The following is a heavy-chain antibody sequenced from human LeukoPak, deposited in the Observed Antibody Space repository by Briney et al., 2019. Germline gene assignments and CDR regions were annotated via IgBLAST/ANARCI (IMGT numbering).Heavy chain of an antibody. Sequence: PSETLSLTCAVYGGSFSGYYWSWIRQPPGKGLEWIGEINHSGSTNYNPSLKSRVTISVDTSKNQFSLKLSSVTAADTAVYYCARGGIQLWLLGGNWFDPWGQGTLVTVSS. J-gene: IGHJ5*02. D-gene: IGHD5-18*01. CDR3: ARGGIQLWLLGGNWFDP. CDR2: INHSGST. V-gene: IGHV4-34*01. CDR1: GGSFSGYY.